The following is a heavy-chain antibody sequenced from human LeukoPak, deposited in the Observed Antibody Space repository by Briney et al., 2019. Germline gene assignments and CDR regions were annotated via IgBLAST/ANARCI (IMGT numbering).Heavy chain of an antibody. CDR2: IIPIFGTA. Sequence: SVKVSCKASGGTFSSYAISWVRQAPGQGLEWMGGIIPIFGTANYAQKFQGRVTITADESTSTAYMELSSLRSEDTAVYYCARELYKDTYYYGSGTPPAWFDPWGQGTLVTVSS. J-gene: IGHJ5*02. CDR3: ARELYKDTYYYGSGTPPAWFDP. D-gene: IGHD3-10*01. V-gene: IGHV1-69*13. CDR1: GGTFSSYA.